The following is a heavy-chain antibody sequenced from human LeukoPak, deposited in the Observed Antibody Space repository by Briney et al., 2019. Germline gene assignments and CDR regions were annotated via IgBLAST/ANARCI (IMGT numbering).Heavy chain of an antibody. J-gene: IGHJ4*02. Sequence: ASVKVSCKASGYTFTSYGISWVRQAPGQGLEWMGWISAYNGNTNYAQKLQGRVTITRDTSASTAYMELSSLRSEDTAVYYCARPGYSGYDSEGLLEYWGQGTLVTVSS. CDR1: GYTFTSYG. V-gene: IGHV1-18*01. D-gene: IGHD5-12*01. CDR2: ISAYNGNT. CDR3: ARPGYSGYDSEGLLEY.